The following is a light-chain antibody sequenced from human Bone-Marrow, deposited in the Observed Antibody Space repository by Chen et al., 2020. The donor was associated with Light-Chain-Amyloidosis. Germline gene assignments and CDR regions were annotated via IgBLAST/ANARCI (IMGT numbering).Light chain of an antibody. V-gene: IGLV1-44*01. CDR1: SNT. CDR2: SNN. J-gene: IGLJ2*01. Sequence: QSVLTQPPSASGTPGQRVTLACSGTSNTVNWDQQFPGTAPKLLSYSNNQRPSGVPDRFSGSKSGTSASLAISGLHSEDAADYYWATWDDRLNAQVLFGGGTKLTVL. CDR3: ATWDDRLNAQVL.